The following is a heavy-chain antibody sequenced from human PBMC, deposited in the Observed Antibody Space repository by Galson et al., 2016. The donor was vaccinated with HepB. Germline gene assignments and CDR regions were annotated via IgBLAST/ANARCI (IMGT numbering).Heavy chain of an antibody. CDR2: TYHTGTS. CDR1: GASITDSNW. Sequence: ETLSLTCAVSGASITDSNWWTWVRQVPGKGLEWIGETYHTGTSNTNPFLNSRFTLSVDKSRNQFSLNLTSVHAADTAVYSCARAAIIPGARMVFEPWGQGTLVTVSS. J-gene: IGHJ5*02. V-gene: IGHV4-4*01. D-gene: IGHD2-8*01. CDR3: ARAAIIPGARMVFEP.